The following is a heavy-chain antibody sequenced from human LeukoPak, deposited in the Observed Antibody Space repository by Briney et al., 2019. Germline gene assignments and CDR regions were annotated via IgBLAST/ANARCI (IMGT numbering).Heavy chain of an antibody. D-gene: IGHD2-2*01. CDR2: IYPGDSDT. CDR1: GYSFTSYW. J-gene: IGHJ4*02. CDR3: ARGAGCSSTSCYYDY. Sequence: GESLKISCKGSGYSFTSYWIGWVRQMPGKGLEWMGIIYPGDSDTRYSPSFQGQVTISADKSISTAYLQWSSLKASDTAMYYCARGAGCSSTSCYYDYWGQGTPVTVSS. V-gene: IGHV5-51*01.